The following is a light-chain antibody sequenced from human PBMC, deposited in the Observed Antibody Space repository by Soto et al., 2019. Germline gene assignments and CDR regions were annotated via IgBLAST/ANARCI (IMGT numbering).Light chain of an antibody. CDR1: QSVSSN. CDR2: GAS. Sequence: EIVMTQSPATLSVSPGERATLSCRASQSVSSNLAWYQQKPGQAPRLLIYGASIRATGIPARFSGSGSWTEFTLTISSLQSEDFADYYCQHYNTWPPITFGQGTRLEIK. V-gene: IGKV3-15*01. CDR3: QHYNTWPPIT. J-gene: IGKJ5*01.